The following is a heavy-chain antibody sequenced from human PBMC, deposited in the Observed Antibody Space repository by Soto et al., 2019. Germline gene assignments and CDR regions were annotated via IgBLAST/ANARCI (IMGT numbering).Heavy chain of an antibody. D-gene: IGHD6-19*01. CDR3: ARTDKFSSHSSGWANRFDY. CDR1: GFTFSNYA. J-gene: IGHJ4*02. Sequence: EVQLLESGGRLVQPGGSLRLFCAASGFTFSNYAMTWVRQAPRKGLEWVSTLTSGGGSYYGDTVRGRFTISRDNSKSTLYLQMNSLRAEDTAVYYCARTDKFSSHSSGWANRFDYWGQGTLVTVSS. V-gene: IGHV3-23*01. CDR2: LTSGGGS.